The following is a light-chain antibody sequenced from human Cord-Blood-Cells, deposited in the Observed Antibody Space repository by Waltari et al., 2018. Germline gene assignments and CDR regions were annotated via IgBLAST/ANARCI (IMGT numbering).Light chain of an antibody. CDR1: SLRSYY. CDR3: NSRDSSGNHWV. J-gene: IGLJ3*02. CDR2: GKN. Sequence: SYELTQDPAVSVALGQTVRITCQGASLRSYYPSWYQQKPGQAPVLVIYGKNNRPSGIPDRFSGSSSGNTASLTITGAQAEDEADYYCNSRDSSGNHWVFGGGTKLTGL. V-gene: IGLV3-19*01.